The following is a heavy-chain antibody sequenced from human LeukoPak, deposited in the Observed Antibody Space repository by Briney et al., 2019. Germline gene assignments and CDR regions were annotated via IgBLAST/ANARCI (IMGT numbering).Heavy chain of an antibody. CDR1: VGSISTNDYY. CDR2: IYYSGNT. D-gene: IGHD3-3*01. CDR3: ARRARSRLLEWSHFDS. J-gene: IGHJ4*02. Sequence: FETLSLTCSVSVGSISTNDYYWVWIRQPPGKGMGWGGLIYYSGNTYYNPSPKSRITVSIDTSINQFSLKLTSGTAADTAVYSCARRARSRLLEWSHFDSWGQGALVTVSS. V-gene: IGHV4-39*01.